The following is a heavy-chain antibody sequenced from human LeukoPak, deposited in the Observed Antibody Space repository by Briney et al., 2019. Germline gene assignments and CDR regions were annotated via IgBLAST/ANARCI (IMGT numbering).Heavy chain of an antibody. CDR3: ARERTYYDSSGYSGWFDP. CDR2: IYYSGST. CDR1: GDSISSHY. J-gene: IGHJ5*02. V-gene: IGHV4-59*11. Sequence: SETLSLTCTVSGDSISSHYWSWIRQPPGKGLEWIGYIYYSGSTNYNPSLKSRVTISVDTSKNQFSLKLSSVTAADTAVYYCARERTYYDSSGYSGWFDPWGQGTLVTVSS. D-gene: IGHD3-22*01.